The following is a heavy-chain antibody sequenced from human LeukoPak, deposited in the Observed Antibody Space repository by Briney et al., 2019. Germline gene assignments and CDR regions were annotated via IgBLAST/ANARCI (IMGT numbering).Heavy chain of an antibody. CDR2: ISSSSSYI. CDR3: ATPRGGATTPRFDY. Sequence: GGSLRLSCAASGFTFSSYSLNWVRQAPGKGLEWVSSISSSSSYIYYADSVKGRFTISRDNAKNSLYLQMNSLRAEDTAVYYCATPRGGATTPRFDYWGQGTLVTVSS. D-gene: IGHD1-26*01. V-gene: IGHV3-21*01. J-gene: IGHJ4*02. CDR1: GFTFSSYS.